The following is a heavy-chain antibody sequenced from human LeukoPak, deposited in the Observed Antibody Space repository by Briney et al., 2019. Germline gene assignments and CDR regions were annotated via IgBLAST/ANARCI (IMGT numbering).Heavy chain of an antibody. CDR2: ISWDGGST. Sequence: PGGSLRLSCAASGFTFDDYTMHWVRQAPGKGLEWVSLISWDGGSTYYADSVKGRFTISRDNSKNSLYLQMNSLRAEDAALYYCAKIVDGYNYFDYWGQGTLVTVSS. D-gene: IGHD5-24*01. J-gene: IGHJ4*02. V-gene: IGHV3-43*01. CDR1: GFTFDDYT. CDR3: AKIVDGYNYFDY.